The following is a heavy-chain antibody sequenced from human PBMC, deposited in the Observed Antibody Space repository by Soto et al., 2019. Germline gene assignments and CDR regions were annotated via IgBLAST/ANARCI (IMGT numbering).Heavy chain of an antibody. CDR2: ISGSGGST. Sequence: EVQLLESGGGLVQPGGSLRLSCAASGFTFSSYAMSWVRQAPGKGLEWVSAISGSGGSTYYADSVKGRFTISRDNSKNTLYLQMNSLRAEDTAVHYCAKDGNGDSNYYYYYYMDVWGKGTTVTVSS. CDR3: AKDGNGDSNYYYYYYMDV. CDR1: GFTFSSYA. J-gene: IGHJ6*03. V-gene: IGHV3-23*01. D-gene: IGHD4-17*01.